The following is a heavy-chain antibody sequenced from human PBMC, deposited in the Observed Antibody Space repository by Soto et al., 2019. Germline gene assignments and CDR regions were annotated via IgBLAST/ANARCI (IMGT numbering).Heavy chain of an antibody. Sequence: PGGSLRLSCAASGFTFSSYAMSWVRQAPGKGLEWVSTISDSGNSTYSADSVKGRFTISRDNSKNTLYLQMNSLRAEDTAVYYCASDRYGDPLCHQDHFDYWAQAPLVTVSS. V-gene: IGHV3-23*01. CDR2: ISDSGNST. CDR3: ASDRYGDPLCHQDHFDY. D-gene: IGHD4-17*01. CDR1: GFTFSSYA. J-gene: IGHJ4*02.